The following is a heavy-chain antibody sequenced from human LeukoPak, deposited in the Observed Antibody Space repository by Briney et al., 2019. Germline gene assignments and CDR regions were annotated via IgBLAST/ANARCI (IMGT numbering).Heavy chain of an antibody. V-gene: IGHV4-59*12. D-gene: IGHD3-10*01. Sequence: SETLSLTCTVSGGYISSYYWSWIRQPPGKGLEWIVYIYYSGSTNYNPSLKSRVTISVDTSKNQFSLKLSSVTAADTAVYYCASPRSYYGSGSYYSSPFDYWGQGTLVTVSS. CDR1: GGYISSYY. CDR2: IYYSGST. CDR3: ASPRSYYGSGSYYSSPFDY. J-gene: IGHJ4*02.